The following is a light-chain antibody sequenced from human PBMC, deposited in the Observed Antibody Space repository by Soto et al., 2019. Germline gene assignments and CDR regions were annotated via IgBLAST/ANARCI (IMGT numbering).Light chain of an antibody. CDR3: QEHASI. V-gene: IGKV1-8*01. J-gene: IGKJ5*01. CDR1: QGISSY. CDR2: AAS. Sequence: AIRMTQSPSAFSASTGDRVTITCRASQGISSYLAWYQQKPGKAPKLLIYAASTLQSGVPSRFSGSGSGTDFTLTISRLEPEDFAVYYCQEHASIFGQGTRLEIK.